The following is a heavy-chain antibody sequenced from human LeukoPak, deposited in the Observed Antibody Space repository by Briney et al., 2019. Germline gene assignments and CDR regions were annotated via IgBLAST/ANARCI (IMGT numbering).Heavy chain of an antibody. D-gene: IGHD3-10*01. CDR1: GYTFTGYY. CDR3: ARVRNYYGSGTYYNVYYYYMDV. Sequence: ASVKVSCKASGYTFTGYYMHWVRQAPGQGLEWMGWTNPDSGGTNYAQKFQGRVTMTRDTSITTAYMELSRLRSDDTAVYYCARVRNYYGSGTYYNVYYYYMDVWGKGTTVTISS. J-gene: IGHJ6*03. V-gene: IGHV1-2*02. CDR2: TNPDSGGT.